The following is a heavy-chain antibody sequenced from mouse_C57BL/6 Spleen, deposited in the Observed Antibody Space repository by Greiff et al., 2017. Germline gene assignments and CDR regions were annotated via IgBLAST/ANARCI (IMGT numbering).Heavy chain of an antibody. CDR3: ARRGEVLITTGVAEDAMDY. V-gene: IGHV1-53*01. CDR1: GYTFTSYW. D-gene: IGHD1-1*01. Sequence: QVQLQQPGTELVKPGASVKLSCKASGYTFTSYWMHWVKQRPGQGLEWIGNINPSNGGTNYNEKFKSKATLTVDKSSSTAYMQLSSLTSEDSAVYYCARRGEVLITTGVAEDAMDYWGQGTSVTVSS. CDR2: INPSNGGT. J-gene: IGHJ4*01.